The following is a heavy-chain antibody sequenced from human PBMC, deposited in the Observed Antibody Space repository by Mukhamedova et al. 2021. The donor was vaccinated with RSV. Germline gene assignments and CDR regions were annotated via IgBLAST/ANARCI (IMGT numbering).Heavy chain of an antibody. V-gene: IGHV3-30-3*01. CDR3: ARDSNDYEKEDYFDY. CDR2: ISYDGSNK. Sequence: EWVAVISYDGSNKYYADSVKGRFTISRDNSKNTLYLQMNSLRAEDTAVYYCARDSNDYEKEDYFDYWGQGTLVTVSS. D-gene: IGHD3-22*01. J-gene: IGHJ4*02.